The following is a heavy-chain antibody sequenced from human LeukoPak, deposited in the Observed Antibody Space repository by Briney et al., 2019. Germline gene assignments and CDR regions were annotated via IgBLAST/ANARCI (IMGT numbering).Heavy chain of an antibody. CDR1: GFTFSSYG. V-gene: IGHV3-21*01. J-gene: IGHJ5*02. CDR3: ARDRGARGRGLA. D-gene: IGHD3-10*01. Sequence: GGSLRLSCAASGFTFSSYGMSWLRQAPGTGLEWVSSIGPSSGDIYYADSVKGRFTVSRDNDKNSLYLQMNSLRAEDTAVYYCARDRGARGRGLAWGQGTQVTVSS. CDR2: IGPSSGDI.